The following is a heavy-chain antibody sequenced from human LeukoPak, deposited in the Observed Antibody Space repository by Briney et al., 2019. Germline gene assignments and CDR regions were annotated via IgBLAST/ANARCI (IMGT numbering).Heavy chain of an antibody. CDR3: AKDSWFGASKAFDI. CDR1: GFTFSNYA. V-gene: IGHV3-23*01. J-gene: IGHJ3*02. CDR2: ISGSGGKT. Sequence: GGSLRLSCAASGFTFSNYALSWVRQAPGKGLEWVSSISGSGGKTYYADSVKGRFTISRDNSKNTLYLRMNSLRAEDTAVYYCAKDSWFGASKAFDIWGQGTMVTVSS. D-gene: IGHD3-10*01.